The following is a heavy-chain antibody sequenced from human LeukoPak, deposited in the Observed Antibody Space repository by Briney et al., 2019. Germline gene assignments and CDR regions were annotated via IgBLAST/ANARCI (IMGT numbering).Heavy chain of an antibody. V-gene: IGHV4-30-2*01. CDR1: GGSISSGGYS. Sequence: KPSETLSLTCAVSGGSISSGGYSWRWIRQPPGEGLEWVGYIYHTEKPNYNPSLKRRVTMSVDGSKSHFSLKLSSVTAADTAVYYCARTGDYFDFWGQGTLVIVSS. J-gene: IGHJ4*02. CDR2: IYHTEKP. CDR3: ARTGDYFDF.